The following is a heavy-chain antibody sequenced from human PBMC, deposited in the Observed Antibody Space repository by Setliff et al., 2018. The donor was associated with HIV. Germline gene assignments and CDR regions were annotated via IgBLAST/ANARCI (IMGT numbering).Heavy chain of an antibody. J-gene: IGHJ4*02. CDR1: GFTFSSNT. Sequence: GGSLRLSCAASGFTFSSNTMNWVRQAPGKGLEWVSYISSSGSTIYYADSVKGRFTISRDNAKKLVYLQMNSLRAEDTAVYYCARDRWGGAYRYYFDSWGQGTLVTVSS. CDR3: ARDRWGGAYRYYFDS. D-gene: IGHD1-26*01. V-gene: IGHV3-48*04. CDR2: ISSSGSTI.